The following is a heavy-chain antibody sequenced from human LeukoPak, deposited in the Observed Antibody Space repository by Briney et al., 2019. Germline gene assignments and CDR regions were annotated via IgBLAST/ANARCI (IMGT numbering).Heavy chain of an antibody. CDR2: IYPGDSDT. V-gene: IGHV5-51*01. Sequence: GESLKISCKGSGYSFTSYWIGWVRQMPGKGLEWMGIIYPGDSDTRYSPSFQGQVTISADKSISTAYLQWSSLKASDTAIYYCARRNLWFGDNRAFDIWGQGTMVTVSS. D-gene: IGHD3-10*01. CDR3: ARRNLWFGDNRAFDI. J-gene: IGHJ3*02. CDR1: GYSFTSYW.